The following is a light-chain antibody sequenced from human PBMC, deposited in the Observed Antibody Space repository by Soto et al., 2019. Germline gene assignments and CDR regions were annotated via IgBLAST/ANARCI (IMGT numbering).Light chain of an antibody. CDR2: EVS. J-gene: IGLJ3*02. CDR3: SSYTSGSTWV. Sequence: QSALTQPASVSGSPGQSITISCTGTSSDVGGYDYVSWYQQHPGKAPKLIIYEVSNRPSGVSNRFSGSKSGNAASLTISGLQAEDEADYYCSSYTSGSTWVFGGGTKLTVL. CDR1: SSDVGGYDY. V-gene: IGLV2-14*01.